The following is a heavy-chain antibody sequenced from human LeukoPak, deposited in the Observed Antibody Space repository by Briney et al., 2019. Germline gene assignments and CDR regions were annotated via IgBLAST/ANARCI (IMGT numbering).Heavy chain of an antibody. J-gene: IGHJ5*02. CDR3: ARVVTWFDP. CDR2: ITGSSSHT. V-gene: IGHV3-21*05. Sequence: GGSLRLSCAASGFSSSNYEMNWVRQTPAKGLEWVSYITGSSSHTYYAGSVKGRFTISRDNAQNSLYLQMNSLGAEDTAVYYCARVVTWFDPWGQGSLVTVSS. CDR1: GFSSSNYE.